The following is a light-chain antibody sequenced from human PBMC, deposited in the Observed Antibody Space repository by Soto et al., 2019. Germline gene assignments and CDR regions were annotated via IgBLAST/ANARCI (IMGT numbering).Light chain of an antibody. Sequence: EIVLTPSPATLSLSPGERATLSCRASQSVGTYLAWYQQKPGQAPRLLIYDASNRATGIPARFSGSGSGTDFTLTISSLEPEDLAVYYCQQRTNWAFGQGTKVDIK. CDR1: QSVGTY. J-gene: IGKJ1*01. CDR3: QQRTNWA. CDR2: DAS. V-gene: IGKV3-11*01.